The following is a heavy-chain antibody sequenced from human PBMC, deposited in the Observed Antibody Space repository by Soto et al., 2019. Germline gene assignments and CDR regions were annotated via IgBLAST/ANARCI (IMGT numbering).Heavy chain of an antibody. D-gene: IGHD2-21*01. CDR3: ARQGRWRFSWCVDF. Sequence: EVQLVESGGGLVQPGGSLRLSCAASEFIFSTYWMSWVRQAPGKGLEWVATIKQEGSETYYVDSVEGRFTISRDNAKNSLHLHMNSLRVEDTAVYYCARQGRWRFSWCVDFWGRGTLVPVSS. CDR2: IKQEGSET. J-gene: IGHJ2*01. CDR1: EFIFSTYW. V-gene: IGHV3-7*01.